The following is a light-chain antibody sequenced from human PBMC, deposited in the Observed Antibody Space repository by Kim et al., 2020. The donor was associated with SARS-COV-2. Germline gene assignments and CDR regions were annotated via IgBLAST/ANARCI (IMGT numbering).Light chain of an antibody. CDR1: SSDVGSYNL. CDR3: CSYAGSSTVV. J-gene: IGLJ2*01. CDR2: EGS. V-gene: IGLV2-23*01. Sequence: GQSIAISSTGTSSDVGSYNLVSWYQQHPGKAPKLMIYEGSKRPSGVSNRFSGSKSGNTASLTISGLQAEDEADYYCCSYAGSSTVVFGGGTQLTVL.